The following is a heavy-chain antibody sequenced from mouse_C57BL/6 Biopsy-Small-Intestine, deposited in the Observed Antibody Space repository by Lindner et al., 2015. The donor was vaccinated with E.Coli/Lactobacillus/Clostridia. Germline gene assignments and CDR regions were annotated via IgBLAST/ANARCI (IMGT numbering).Heavy chain of an antibody. CDR2: INAGNGNT. Sequence: SVKVSCKASGYTFTSYAMRWVRQAPGQRLEWMGWINAGNGNTKYSLKFQGRVTISRDASASTAYMELSSLRSEDTAVYYCARGDTSMVTKFPGVYYYNYGMDVWGQGTTVTVSS. V-gene: IGHV1-84*02. D-gene: IGHD2-2*01. J-gene: IGHJ1*01. CDR3: ARGDTSMVTKFPGVYYYNYGMDV. CDR1: GYTFTSYA.